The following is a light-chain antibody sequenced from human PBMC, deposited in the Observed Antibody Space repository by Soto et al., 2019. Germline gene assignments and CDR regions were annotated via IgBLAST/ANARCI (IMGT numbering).Light chain of an antibody. J-gene: IGLJ1*01. CDR2: DVT. CDR3: TSYTSITTLYV. CDR1: SSDVGGHNY. V-gene: IGLV2-14*03. Sequence: QSALTQPASVSGSPGQSITIPCTGTSSDVGGHNYVSWYQHHPGKAPKLMIYDVTNRPSGVSDRFSGSKSGNTASLTISGLQAEYHADYYCTSYTSITTLYVFGTGTKLTVL.